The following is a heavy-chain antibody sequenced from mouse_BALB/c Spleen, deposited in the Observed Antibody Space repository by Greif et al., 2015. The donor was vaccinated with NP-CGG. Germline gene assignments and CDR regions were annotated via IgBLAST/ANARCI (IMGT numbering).Heavy chain of an antibody. CDR2: IYPGSGNT. Sequence: VQLQESGPELVKPGASVKISCKASGYTFTDYYINWVKQKPGQGLEWIGWIYPGSGNTKYNEKFKGKATLTVDTPSSTAYMQLSSLTSEDTAVYFCARRTGTEAMDYWGQGTSVTVSS. J-gene: IGHJ4*01. D-gene: IGHD4-1*01. CDR3: ARRTGTEAMDY. CDR1: GYTFTDYY. V-gene: IGHV1-84*02.